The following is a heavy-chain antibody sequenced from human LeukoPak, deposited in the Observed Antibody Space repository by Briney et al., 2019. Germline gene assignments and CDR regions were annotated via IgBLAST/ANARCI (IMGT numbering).Heavy chain of an antibody. J-gene: IGHJ4*02. CDR3: ARHIAGYSGSWAQD. CDR2: IYKGNTT. V-gene: IGHV3-66*04. CDR1: GLRVSSPY. D-gene: IGHD6-13*01. Sequence: GDSLTLPCTVSGLRVSSPYMSCVRQPRGKALEWVADIYKGNTTYYTDSVKGRFTVYTDTSKNPVYLQMNSLTAEDTAVYYCARHIAGYSGSWAQDWGQGTLVTVSS.